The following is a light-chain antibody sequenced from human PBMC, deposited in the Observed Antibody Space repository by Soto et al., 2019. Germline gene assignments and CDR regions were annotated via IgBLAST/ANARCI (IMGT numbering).Light chain of an antibody. J-gene: IGKJ1*01. CDR2: DAS. Sequence: IEVTQSPSSLAVSLGDRVTITCRASQTIGTYVNWYRQKSGAAPELLIYDASTLQSGVPSRFRGGASGTEFTLTISSLQPDDFATYYCQQYNSYSRTFGQGTKVDIK. CDR1: QTIGTY. CDR3: QQYNSYSRT. V-gene: IGKV1-5*01.